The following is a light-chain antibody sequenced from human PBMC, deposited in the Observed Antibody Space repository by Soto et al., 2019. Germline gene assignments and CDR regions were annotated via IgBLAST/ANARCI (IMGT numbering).Light chain of an antibody. CDR1: QSVSSN. Sequence: EIVMTQSPATLSVSPGERATLSCRASQSVSSNLAWYQQKPGQAPRLLIYGASTRATGIPARFSGSGSGTEFTLTISSLQSEDFAVYYCQQCNNWPRTFGGGTKVDIK. V-gene: IGKV3-15*01. J-gene: IGKJ4*01. CDR3: QQCNNWPRT. CDR2: GAS.